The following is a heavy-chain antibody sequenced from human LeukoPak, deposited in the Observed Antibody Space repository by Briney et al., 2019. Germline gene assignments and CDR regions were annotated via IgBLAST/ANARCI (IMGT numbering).Heavy chain of an antibody. CDR2: IIPIFGTA. V-gene: IGHV1-69*05. J-gene: IGHJ5*02. D-gene: IGHD6-13*01. Sequence: SVKVSCKASGGTFSSYAISWVRQAPGQGLGWMGRIIPIFGTANYAQKFQGRVTITTDESTSTAYMELSSLRSEDTAVYYCARGVRGAKGSSWYGNWFDPWGQGTLVTVSS. CDR3: ARGVRGAKGSSWYGNWFDP. CDR1: GGTFSSYA.